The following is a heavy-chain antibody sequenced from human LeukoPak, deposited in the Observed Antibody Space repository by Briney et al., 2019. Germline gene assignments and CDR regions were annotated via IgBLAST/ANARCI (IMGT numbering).Heavy chain of an antibody. Sequence: PGGSLRLSCAASGFTFSSYGMHWVRQAPGKGLEWVAFIRYDGSNKYYADSVKGRFTISRDNSKNTLYLQMNSLRAEDTAVYYCAKDRPKIGRMSSSSHGGYFDYWGQGTLVTVSS. J-gene: IGHJ4*02. CDR1: GFTFSSYG. CDR2: IRYDGSNK. CDR3: AKDRPKIGRMSSSSHGGYFDY. V-gene: IGHV3-30*02. D-gene: IGHD6-6*01.